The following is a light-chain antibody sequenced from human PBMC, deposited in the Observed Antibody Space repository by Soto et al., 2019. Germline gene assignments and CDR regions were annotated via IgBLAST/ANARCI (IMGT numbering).Light chain of an antibody. CDR3: QQYNVWPLT. CDR1: QSISSN. Sequence: EIVMXQSPATLSVSPGERATLSCRASQSISSNLAWYQQKPGQTPKLLIYLASTRATGIPARFSGGGSGTEFTLTISSLQSEDFAVYYCQQYNVWPLTFGGGTKVEFK. CDR2: LAS. V-gene: IGKV3-15*01. J-gene: IGKJ4*01.